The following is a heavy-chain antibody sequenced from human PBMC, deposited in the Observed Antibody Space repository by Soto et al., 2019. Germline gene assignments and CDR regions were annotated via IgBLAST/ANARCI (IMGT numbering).Heavy chain of an antibody. CDR2: INTNTGNP. CDR1: GYTFTSYA. V-gene: IGHV7-4-1*01. J-gene: IGHJ6*02. Sequence: ASVKVSCKASGYTFTSYAMSWVRQAPGQGLEWMGWINTNTGNPTYAQGFTGRFVFSLDTSVSTAYLQICSLKAEDTAVYYCAREQSHCSSTSCYYYYYGMDVWGQGTTVTVSS. D-gene: IGHD2-2*01. CDR3: AREQSHCSSTSCYYYYYGMDV.